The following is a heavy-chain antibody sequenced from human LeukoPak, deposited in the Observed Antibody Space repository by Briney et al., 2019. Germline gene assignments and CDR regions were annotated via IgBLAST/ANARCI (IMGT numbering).Heavy chain of an antibody. CDR1: GYTFTSYY. CDR3: ARAGGETYYSSSPRWFDP. V-gene: IGHV1-46*01. D-gene: IGHD6-6*01. CDR2: INPSGGST. Sequence: GASVKVSCKASGYTFTSYYMHWVRQAPGQGLEWMGIINPSGGSTSYAQKFQGRVTMTRDTSTSTVYMELSSLRSEDTAVYYCARAGGETYYSSSPRWFDPWGQGTLVTVSS. J-gene: IGHJ5*02.